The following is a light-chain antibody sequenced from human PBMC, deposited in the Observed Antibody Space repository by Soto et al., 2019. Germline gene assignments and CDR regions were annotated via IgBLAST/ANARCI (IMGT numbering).Light chain of an antibody. J-gene: IGKJ1*01. CDR2: GTS. Sequence: VMTQCHDPLCVSPGEKATLSCRVSQTVSASYLAWYQQKPGQAPRLLIYGTSTRATGIPDRFSGSGSGTDFTLTISRLEPEDFALYYCQHYGSSPRTFGQGTKVDIK. CDR1: QTVSASY. V-gene: IGKV3-20*01. CDR3: QHYGSSPRT.